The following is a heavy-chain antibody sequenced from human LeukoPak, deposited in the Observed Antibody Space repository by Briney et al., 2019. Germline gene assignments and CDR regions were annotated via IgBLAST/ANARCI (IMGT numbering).Heavy chain of an antibody. CDR2: IYYSGST. CDR1: GGSISSYY. CDR3: ARTKIQYYYGSGSYSLFDY. J-gene: IGHJ4*02. Sequence: PSETLSLTCTVSGGSISSYYWSWIRQPPGKGLEWIGYIYYSGSTNYNPSLKSRVTISVDTSKNQFSLKLSSVTAADTAVYYCARTKIQYYYGSGSYSLFDYWGQGTLVTVSS. D-gene: IGHD3-10*01. V-gene: IGHV4-59*12.